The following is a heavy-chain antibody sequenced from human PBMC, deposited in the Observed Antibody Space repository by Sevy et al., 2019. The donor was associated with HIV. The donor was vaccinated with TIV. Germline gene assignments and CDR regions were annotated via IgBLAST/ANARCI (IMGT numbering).Heavy chain of an antibody. Sequence: GGSLRLSCAASGFTFSTYWMSWFRQAPGKGLEWVANINEDGTEKFYVDSVKGRFTMSRHNAKNSLYLQMNSLRAEDAAVYYCARDNATVSRRGLRYYYYGTDVWGQGTTVTVSS. CDR2: INEDGTEK. J-gene: IGHJ6*02. D-gene: IGHD2-2*01. V-gene: IGHV3-7*01. CDR1: GFTFSTYW. CDR3: ARDNATVSRRGLRYYYYGTDV.